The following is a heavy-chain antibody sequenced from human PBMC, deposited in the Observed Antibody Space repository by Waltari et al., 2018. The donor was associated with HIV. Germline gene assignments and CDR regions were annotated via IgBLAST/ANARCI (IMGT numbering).Heavy chain of an antibody. CDR3: ARGFGCGGDCYYFDY. V-gene: IGHV3-53*01. J-gene: IGHJ4*02. Sequence: EVPLVESGGGLIQPGGSLRLSCAASGFSVSSYYMSWVRQAPGKGLEWVSVIYSGGSTYYTDSVKGRFTISRDNSKNTLYLQMNSLRAEDTAVYYCARGFGCGGDCYYFDYWGQGTLVTVSS. D-gene: IGHD2-21*02. CDR2: IYSGGST. CDR1: GFSVSSYY.